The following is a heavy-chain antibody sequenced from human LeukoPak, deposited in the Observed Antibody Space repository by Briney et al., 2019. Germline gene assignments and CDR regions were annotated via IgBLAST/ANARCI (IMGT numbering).Heavy chain of an antibody. D-gene: IGHD3-3*02. CDR3: AKANGAIFGVAGYFDY. Sequence: GGSLRLSCAASGFTFSSYEMNWVRQAPGKGLEWVSAFSESGGSTYYADSVKGRFTISRDNSKNTLDLQMNSLRAEDTAVYYCAKANGAIFGVAGYFDYWGQGTLVTVSS. CDR1: GFTFSSYE. CDR2: FSESGGST. J-gene: IGHJ4*02. V-gene: IGHV3-23*01.